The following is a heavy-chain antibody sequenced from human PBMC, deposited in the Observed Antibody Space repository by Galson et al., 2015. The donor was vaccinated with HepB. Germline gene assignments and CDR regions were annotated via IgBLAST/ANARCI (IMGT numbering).Heavy chain of an antibody. V-gene: IGHV3-33*08. CDR2: IWFDGTNK. CDR1: GFTFSSNN. J-gene: IGHJ6*02. D-gene: IGHD2-15*01. CDR3: ARDKDDAMDV. Sequence: SLRLSCAASGFTFSSNNMHWVRQAPGKGLEWVAVIWFDGTNKYHADSVKGRFTISRDNSKNTLFLQMSSLRAEDTAVYYCARDKDDAMDVWGQGTKVTVSS.